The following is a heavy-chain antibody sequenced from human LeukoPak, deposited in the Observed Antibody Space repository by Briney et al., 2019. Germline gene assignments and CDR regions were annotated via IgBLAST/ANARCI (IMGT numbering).Heavy chain of an antibody. D-gene: IGHD5-18*01. CDR1: GYTFTSYY. J-gene: IGHJ4*02. V-gene: IGHV1-46*01. CDR2: INPSVGST. Sequence: ASVKVSCKPSGYTFTSYYMQSVRQTPERGLERMGIINPSVGSTSYAQKFQGRVTMTRDTSTSTVYMELSGLRSEDTAVYCGGRRGRGYSYGPDYWGQGTLVTVSS. CDR3: GRRGRGYSYGPDY.